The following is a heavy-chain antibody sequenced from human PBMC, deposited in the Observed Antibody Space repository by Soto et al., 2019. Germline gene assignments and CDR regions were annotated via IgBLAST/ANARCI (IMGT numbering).Heavy chain of an antibody. D-gene: IGHD3-22*01. Sequence: GGSLRLSCAGSGFTVSDHYIDWVRQAPGKGLEWVGRSRDKPQGYSTAYAASVKGRFTTSRDESKNSAYLQMNSLKTEDTAVYYCVRATYFSDSSGYTRCLDYWGQGPLVTVSS. V-gene: IGHV3-72*01. CDR2: SRDKPQGYST. J-gene: IGHJ4*02. CDR1: GFTVSDHY. CDR3: VRATYFSDSSGYTRCLDY.